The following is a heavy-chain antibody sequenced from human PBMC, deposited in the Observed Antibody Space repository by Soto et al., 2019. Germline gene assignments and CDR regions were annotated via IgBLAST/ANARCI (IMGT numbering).Heavy chain of an antibody. Sequence: SETLSLTCAVSGGSIRSSIWWYWVRQPPGKRLEWIGEIHHSGSTNYNTSLKSRVTISQDKSKNQFSLKLNSVTAADTAVYYCAKHNVLRSCDWLDNPYVMDLWRQGTTV. CDR2: IHHSGST. D-gene: IGHD3-9*01. CDR1: GGSIRSSIW. V-gene: IGHV4-4*02. CDR3: AKHNVLRSCDWLDNPYVMDL. J-gene: IGHJ6*02.